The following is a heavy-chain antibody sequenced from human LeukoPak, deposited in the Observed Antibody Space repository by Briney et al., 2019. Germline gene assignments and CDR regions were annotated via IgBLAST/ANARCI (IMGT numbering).Heavy chain of an antibody. D-gene: IGHD5-24*01. CDR1: GGSVSSGSYY. CDR3: ARDRLRLQEYYYGMDV. CDR2: IYYSGST. Sequence: MTSETLSLTCTVSGGSVSSGSYYWSWIRQPPGKGLEWIGYIYYSGSTNYNPSLKSRVTISVDTSKNQFSLKLSSVTAADTAVYYCARDRLRLQEYYYGMDVWGQGTTVTVSS. J-gene: IGHJ6*02. V-gene: IGHV4-61*01.